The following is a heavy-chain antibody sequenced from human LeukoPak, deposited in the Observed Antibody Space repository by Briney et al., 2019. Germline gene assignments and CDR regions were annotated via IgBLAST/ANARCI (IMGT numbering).Heavy chain of an antibody. CDR3: ARIACTGGNCKPYYYYGLDV. Sequence: GGSLTLSCAASGFTFSTYGTHWVRQAPGKGLEWVAVIWYDGSMKYCADSVKGRFTFSRDNSKSTIYLQMNSLRDEDTAVYYCARIACTGGNCKPYYYYGLDVWGQGTRVSVSS. V-gene: IGHV3-33*01. D-gene: IGHD2-8*02. CDR2: IWYDGSMK. CDR1: GFTFSTYG. J-gene: IGHJ6*02.